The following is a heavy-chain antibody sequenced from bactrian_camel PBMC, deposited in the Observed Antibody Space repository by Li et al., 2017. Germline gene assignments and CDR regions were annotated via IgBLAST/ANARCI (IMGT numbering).Heavy chain of an antibody. CDR1: GDHITTYYYTYC. V-gene: IGHV3S59*01. D-gene: IGHD7*01. J-gene: IGHJ4*01. CDR3: TAGRCALSPGAQYY. CDR2: IYRTTGSW. Sequence: DVQLVESGGGSVQAGGSLRLSCTASGDHITTYYYTYCLAWFRQAPGKEREGDATIYRTTGSWYCADSVKGRFTISQDNAKNTLFLQMNSMEPEDTAMYYCTAGRCALSPGAQYYWGQGTQVTVS.